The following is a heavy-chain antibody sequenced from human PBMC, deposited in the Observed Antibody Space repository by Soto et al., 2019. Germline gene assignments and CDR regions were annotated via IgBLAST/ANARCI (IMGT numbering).Heavy chain of an antibody. D-gene: IGHD3-22*01. CDR1: GFTFSSYG. V-gene: IGHV3-30*18. J-gene: IGHJ3*02. CDR2: ISYHGSDQ. CDR3: AKEVRYYYDSRGVDAFDI. Sequence: QVQLVESGGGVVQPGRSLRLSCAASGFTFSSYGMHWVRQAPGKGLEWVAVISYHGSDQYYADSVKGRYTISRDNSKNTVHLQMNSLRAEDTAVYYCAKEVRYYYDSRGVDAFDIRGQGTVVTVSS.